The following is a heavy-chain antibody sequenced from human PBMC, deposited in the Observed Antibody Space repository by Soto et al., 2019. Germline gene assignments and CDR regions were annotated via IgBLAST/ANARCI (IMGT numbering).Heavy chain of an antibody. V-gene: IGHV3-48*03. CDR3: ARGYCSSTSCQGHYYYYYGMDV. Sequence: GGSLRLSCAASGFTFSTSQMNWVRQAPGKGLEWLSYISSSGSSRYYADSVKGRFTISRDNSKNTLYLQMNSLRAEDTAVYYCARGYCSSTSCQGHYYYYYGMDVWGQGTTVTVSS. CDR1: GFTFSTSQ. J-gene: IGHJ6*02. D-gene: IGHD2-2*01. CDR2: ISSSGSSR.